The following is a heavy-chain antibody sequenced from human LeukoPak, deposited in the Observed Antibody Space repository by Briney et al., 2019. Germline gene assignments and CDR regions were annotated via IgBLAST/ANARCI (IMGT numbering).Heavy chain of an antibody. CDR3: AKYGMTSRSYFDY. Sequence: HSGGSLRLSCAASGFTVSSNYMSWVRQAPGKGLEWVSTISGNGDYIYYADSVKGRFTISRDNSKNTLYLQMNSLRAEDTAIYYCAKYGMTSRSYFDYWGRGTLVTVSS. D-gene: IGHD1-26*01. CDR2: ISGNGDYI. V-gene: IGHV3-23*01. J-gene: IGHJ4*02. CDR1: GFTVSSNY.